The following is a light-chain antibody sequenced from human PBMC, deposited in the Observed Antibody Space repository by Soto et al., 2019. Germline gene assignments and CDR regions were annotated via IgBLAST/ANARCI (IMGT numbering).Light chain of an antibody. Sequence: QSVLTQLASVSGSPGQSINISCTGTSSDVGGYNYVSWYQHHPGKAPKLIIYDVSNRPSGVSNPFSGSKSGNTASLTISGLQPEDEADYYCSSYTTSNTRQIVFGTGTEVTVL. J-gene: IGLJ1*01. CDR1: SSDVGGYNY. CDR3: SSYTTSNTRQIV. V-gene: IGLV2-14*03. CDR2: DVS.